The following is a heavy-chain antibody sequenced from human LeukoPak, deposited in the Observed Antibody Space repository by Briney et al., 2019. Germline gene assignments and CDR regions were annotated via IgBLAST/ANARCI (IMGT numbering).Heavy chain of an antibody. V-gene: IGHV4-59*08. D-gene: IGHD6-19*01. CDR2: IYYSGST. J-gene: IGHJ4*02. Sequence: SETLSLTCTVSGGSISSYYWSWIRQPPGKGLEWIGYIYYSGSTNYNPSLESRVTISVDTSKNQFSLKLSSVTAADTAVYYCARHLRSGWYEFDYWGQGTLVTVSS. CDR1: GGSISSYY. CDR3: ARHLRSGWYEFDY.